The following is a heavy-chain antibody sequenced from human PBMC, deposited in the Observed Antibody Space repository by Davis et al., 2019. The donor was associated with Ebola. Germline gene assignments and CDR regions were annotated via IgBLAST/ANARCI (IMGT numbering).Heavy chain of an antibody. Sequence: MPSETLSLTCTVSGGSISSYYLSWILQPPGKGLEWIGYIYYSGSTNYNPSLKSRVTISVDTSKNQFSLKLSSVTAADTAVYYCARDARYSSSWTYYYYYMDVWGKGTTVTVSS. J-gene: IGHJ6*03. V-gene: IGHV4-59*01. CDR1: GGSISSYY. D-gene: IGHD6-13*01. CDR3: ARDARYSSSWTYYYYYMDV. CDR2: IYYSGST.